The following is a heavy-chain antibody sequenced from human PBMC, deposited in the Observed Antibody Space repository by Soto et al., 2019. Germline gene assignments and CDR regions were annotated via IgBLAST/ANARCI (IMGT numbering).Heavy chain of an antibody. V-gene: IGHV1-2*02. CDR3: ARDLSYGSFAVVITQYFQH. J-gene: IGHJ1*01. Sequence: QVQLVQSGAEVKKPGASVKVSCKASGYTFTGYYMHWVRQAPGQGLEWMGWINPNSGGTNYAQKFQGRVTMTRDTSISTAYMELSRLRYDDTAVYYCARDLSYGSFAVVITQYFQHWGQGTLVTVSS. CDR2: INPNSGGT. CDR1: GYTFTGYY. D-gene: IGHD3-3*01.